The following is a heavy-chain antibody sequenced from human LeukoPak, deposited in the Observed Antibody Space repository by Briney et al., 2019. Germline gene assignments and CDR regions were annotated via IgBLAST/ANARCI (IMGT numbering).Heavy chain of an antibody. J-gene: IGHJ3*02. CDR2: ISYDGSNK. Sequence: PGGSLRLSCAASGFTFSSYAMHWVRQAPGKGLEWVAVISYDGSNKYYADSVKGRFTISRDNSKNTLYLQMNSLRAEDTAVYYCARSPGVATIGLDRGSDAFDIWGQGTMVTVSS. V-gene: IGHV3-30*04. D-gene: IGHD5-12*01. CDR3: ARSPGVATIGLDRGSDAFDI. CDR1: GFTFSSYA.